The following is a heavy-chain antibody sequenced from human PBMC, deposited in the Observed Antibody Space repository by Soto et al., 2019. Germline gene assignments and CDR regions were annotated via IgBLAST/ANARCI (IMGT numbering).Heavy chain of an antibody. Sequence: QVQLQESGPGLVKPSETLSLTCAVSGDSTSSYYCMWIRQPPGKGLESIGYLYYGRSANYNPSLNSRVTFSVDTSTNQCSLTLSSMTAADTAVYYCALRSMAVVPEYWGQGTLVTVSS. CDR1: GDSTSSYY. CDR3: ALRSMAVVPEY. CDR2: LYYGRSA. D-gene: IGHD3-22*01. V-gene: IGHV4-59*01. J-gene: IGHJ4*02.